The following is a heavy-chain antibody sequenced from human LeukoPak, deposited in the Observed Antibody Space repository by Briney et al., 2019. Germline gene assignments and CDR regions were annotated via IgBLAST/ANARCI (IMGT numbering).Heavy chain of an antibody. Sequence: GGSLRLSCAVSGFTVSGNYMNWVRQAPGKGLEWVSMISSGGTTYYADSVKGRFTISRDNSKNTLNLQMNSLRVEDTAVYYCARSSSGWYPVGMDVWGQGTTVTVSS. CDR2: ISSGGTT. J-gene: IGHJ6*02. D-gene: IGHD6-19*01. CDR1: GFTVSGNY. V-gene: IGHV3-66*01. CDR3: ARSSSGWYPVGMDV.